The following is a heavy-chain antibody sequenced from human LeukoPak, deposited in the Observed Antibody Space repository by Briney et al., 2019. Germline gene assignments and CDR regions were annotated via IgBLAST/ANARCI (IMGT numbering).Heavy chain of an antibody. CDR1: GFSFSTYW. Sequence: GGSLRLSCAASGFSFSTYWMTWVRQAPGKGLEFVANIKEDGTVKYYVDSVKGRSTISRDNAKNSLYLQMNSLRAEDTAVYYCARRYSSGWSIDCWGQGTLVTVSS. D-gene: IGHD6-19*01. J-gene: IGHJ4*02. CDR2: IKEDGTVK. CDR3: ARRYSSGWSIDC. V-gene: IGHV3-7*05.